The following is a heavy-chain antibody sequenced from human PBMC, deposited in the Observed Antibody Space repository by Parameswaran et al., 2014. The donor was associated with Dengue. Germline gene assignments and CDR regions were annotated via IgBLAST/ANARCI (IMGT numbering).Heavy chain of an antibody. CDR3: ARERRDGYNHFNFDY. J-gene: IGHJ4*02. CDR2: ISAYNGNT. Sequence: ASVKVSCKASGYTFTSYGISWVRQAPGQGLEWMGWISAYNGNTNYAQKLQGRVTMTTDTSTSTAYMELRSLRSDDTAVYYCARERRDGYNHFNFDYWGQGTTVTVSS. CDR1: GYTFTSYG. V-gene: IGHV1-18*01. D-gene: IGHD5-24*01.